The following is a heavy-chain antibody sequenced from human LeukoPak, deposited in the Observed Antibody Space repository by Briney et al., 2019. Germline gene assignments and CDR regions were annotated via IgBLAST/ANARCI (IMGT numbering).Heavy chain of an antibody. CDR3: ARIWVSYYYDSSGYLDY. CDR2: INHSGST. CDR1: GGSFSGYY. Sequence: PSETLSLTCAVYGGSFSGYYWSWIRQSPGKGLEWIGEINHSGSTNYNPSLKSRVTISVDTFKNQFSLKLSSVTAADTAVYYCARIWVSYYYDSSGYLDYWGQGTLVTVSS. J-gene: IGHJ4*02. D-gene: IGHD3-22*01. V-gene: IGHV4-34*01.